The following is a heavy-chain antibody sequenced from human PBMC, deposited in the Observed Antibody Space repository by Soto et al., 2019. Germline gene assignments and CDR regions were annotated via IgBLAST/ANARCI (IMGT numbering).Heavy chain of an antibody. D-gene: IGHD2-8*02. CDR3: ARAFSGGCTLNLFDP. Sequence: ASVKVSCKASGYNFSDYYIHWVRQAPGQGLEWLGWVSPKSGGTNYAQKFKGRVTMTRDTSSNTVYMDLSGLKSDDTAVFYCARAFSGGCTLNLFDPWGQGTLVTVSS. J-gene: IGHJ5*02. CDR2: VSPKSGGT. CDR1: GYNFSDYY. V-gene: IGHV1-2*02.